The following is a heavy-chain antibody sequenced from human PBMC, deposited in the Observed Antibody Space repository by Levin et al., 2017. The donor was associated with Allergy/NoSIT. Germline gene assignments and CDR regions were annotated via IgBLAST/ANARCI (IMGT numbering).Heavy chain of an antibody. D-gene: IGHD2-21*01. J-gene: IGHJ4*02. Sequence: GGSLRLSCAASGFTFDDHAMHWVRQAPGKGLEWVSGINWNGGTISYADSVQGRFTISRDNAKNSLYLQMTSLRAEDTALYYCANDMWFRQRYGGGYGGDFDYWGKGTLVTVSS. CDR3: ANDMWFRQRYGGGYGGDFDY. CDR1: GFTFDDHA. V-gene: IGHV3-9*01. CDR2: INWNGGTI.